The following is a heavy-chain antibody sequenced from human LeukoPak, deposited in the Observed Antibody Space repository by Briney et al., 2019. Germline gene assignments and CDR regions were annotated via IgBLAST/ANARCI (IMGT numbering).Heavy chain of an antibody. D-gene: IGHD3-22*01. Sequence: GESLKISCKGSGYSFTSYWIGWVRQMPGKGLEWIGIIYPGDSDTRYSPSFQGQVTISADKSISTAYLQWSSLKASDTALYYCARHGIWGSSGYYPGGYWGQGTLVTVSS. CDR1: GYSFTSYW. J-gene: IGHJ4*02. CDR2: IYPGDSDT. V-gene: IGHV5-51*01. CDR3: ARHGIWGSSGYYPGGY.